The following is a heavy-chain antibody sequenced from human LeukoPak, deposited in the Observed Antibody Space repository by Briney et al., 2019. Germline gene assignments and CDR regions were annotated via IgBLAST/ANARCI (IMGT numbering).Heavy chain of an antibody. CDR1: GGSFSDYY. CDR3: ARGLRLPSRSAPAVPHV. V-gene: IGHV4-34*01. CDR2: INHSGTT. J-gene: IGHJ6*04. D-gene: IGHD2-2*01. Sequence: PSETLSLTCAVYGGSFSDYYWNWVPQPPGKGLEWIGEINHSGTTNYNPSLKSRVTISVDTSKNQFSLRLSAVTAADTAVYHCARGLRLPSRSAPAVPHVWAKGTTVTVSA.